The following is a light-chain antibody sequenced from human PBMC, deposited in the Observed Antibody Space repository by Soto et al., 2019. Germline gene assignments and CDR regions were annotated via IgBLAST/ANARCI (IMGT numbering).Light chain of an antibody. CDR3: QVWDNRGYV. Sequence: SYYLTQPLSVSVALGQTATSTCGGNNIGGKNVHWYQQKPGQAPVLVIYRDYNRPSGIPERFSGSNSGHTATLTISRVQPGDEADYYCQVWDNRGYVFGTGTKVTVL. J-gene: IGLJ1*01. CDR2: RDY. V-gene: IGLV3-9*01. CDR1: NIGGKN.